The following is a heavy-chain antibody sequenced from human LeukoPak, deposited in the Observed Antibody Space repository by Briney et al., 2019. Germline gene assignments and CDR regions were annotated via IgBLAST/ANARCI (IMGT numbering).Heavy chain of an antibody. CDR3: AKNGDRGAYCTGGTCYPYFYYYMDV. V-gene: IGHV3-23*01. CDR1: GITFSSYG. J-gene: IGHJ6*03. Sequence: GSLRLSCAASGITFSSYGMSWVRQAPGKGLEWVSSISSTGGTTYYADSVKGRFTISRDNSKNTLYLQMNSLRAEDTAIYYCAKNGDRGAYCTGGTCYPYFYYYMDVWGKGTTVTI. D-gene: IGHD2-15*01. CDR2: ISSTGGTT.